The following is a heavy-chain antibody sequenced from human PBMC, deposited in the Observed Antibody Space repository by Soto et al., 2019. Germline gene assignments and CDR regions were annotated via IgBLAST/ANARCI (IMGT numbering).Heavy chain of an antibody. J-gene: IGHJ5*02. CDR2: ISATGSDM. V-gene: IGHV3-21*01. CDR1: GFTFSSYT. CDR3: TRDASRDSSARGWFDP. D-gene: IGHD6-13*01. Sequence: GGSLRLSCADSGFTFSSYTMNWVRQSPGRGLEWVSSISATGSDMSYADSVKGRFTISRDNAKNSLHLQMNSLRAEDTAVYYCTRDASRDSSARGWFDPWGPGTLVTVSS.